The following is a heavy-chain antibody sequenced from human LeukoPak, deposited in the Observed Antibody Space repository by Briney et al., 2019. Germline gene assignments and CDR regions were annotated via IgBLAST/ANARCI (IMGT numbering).Heavy chain of an antibody. J-gene: IGHJ4*02. V-gene: IGHV4-61*02. CDR2: IYSSGST. CDR1: GDSISSATHY. CDR3: ARFLNGVFDN. Sequence: SETLSLTCAVSGDSISSATHYWSWIRQAAGKGLEWIGLIYSSGSTNYNPSHKSGFSISVDTSKNQFTLKLSSVNAADTAVYSCARFLNGVFDNCSQGSPVTVS. D-gene: IGHD3-10*01.